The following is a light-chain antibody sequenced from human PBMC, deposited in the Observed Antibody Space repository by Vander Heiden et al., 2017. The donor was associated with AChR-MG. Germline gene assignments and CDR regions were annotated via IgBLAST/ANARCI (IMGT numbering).Light chain of an antibody. CDR2: DDS. J-gene: IGLJ3*02. CDR3: QVWDRSSDHPV. Sequence: SYVLTQPPSVSVAPGKTARITCGGNNIGSKSLHWYQQKPGQAPVLVVYDDSDRTSGIPERFSGSNSGNTATLTSSRVEAGDEADYYCQVWDRSSDHPVFGGGPKLTVL. V-gene: IGLV3-21*03. CDR1: NIGSKS.